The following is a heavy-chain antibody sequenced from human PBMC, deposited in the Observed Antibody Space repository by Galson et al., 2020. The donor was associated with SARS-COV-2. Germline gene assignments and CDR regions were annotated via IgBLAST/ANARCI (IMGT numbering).Heavy chain of an antibody. Sequence: SETLSLTCTVSGGYISSSSYYWGWIRQPPGKGLEWIGSIYYSGSTYYNPSLKSRVTISVDTSKNQFSLKLSSVTAADTAVYYCASSNYYDSSGYVRWGQGTLVTVSS. CDR1: GGYISSSSYY. J-gene: IGHJ4*02. V-gene: IGHV4-39*07. D-gene: IGHD3-22*01. CDR3: ASSNYYDSSGYVR. CDR2: IYYSGST.